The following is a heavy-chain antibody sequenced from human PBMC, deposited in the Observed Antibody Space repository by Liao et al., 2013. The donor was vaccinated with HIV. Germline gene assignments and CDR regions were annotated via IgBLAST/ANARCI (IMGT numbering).Heavy chain of an antibody. V-gene: IGHV4-61*01. J-gene: IGHJ4*02. CDR2: IYYSGST. D-gene: IGHD3-3*01. CDR1: GGSISSGSYY. Sequence: QVQLQESGPGLVKPSETLSLTCTVSGGSISSGSYYWSWIRQPPGKGLEWIGYIYYSGSTNYNPSLKSRVTISVDTSKNQFSLKLSSVTAADTAVYYCARTGWSGSTDYWAREPWSPSPQ. CDR3: ARTGWSGSTDY.